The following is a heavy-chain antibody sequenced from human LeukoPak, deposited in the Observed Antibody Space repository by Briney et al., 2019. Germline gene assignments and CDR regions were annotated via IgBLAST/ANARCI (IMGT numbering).Heavy chain of an antibody. J-gene: IGHJ6*03. Sequence: GGSLRLSCAGSGFTFSSYSMNWVRQAPGKGLEWVSSISSSSSYIYYADSVKGRFTISRHDAKKSLYLQMNSLRAEDTAVYYCARDQWLAHYYYMDVWGKGTTVTVSS. CDR2: ISSSSSYI. D-gene: IGHD6-19*01. CDR1: GFTFSSYS. V-gene: IGHV3-21*01. CDR3: ARDQWLAHYYYMDV.